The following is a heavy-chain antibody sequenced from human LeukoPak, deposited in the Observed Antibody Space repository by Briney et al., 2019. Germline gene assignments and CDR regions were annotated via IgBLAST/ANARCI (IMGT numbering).Heavy chain of an antibody. V-gene: IGHV4-59*08. D-gene: IGHD1-26*01. CDR3: ASHVAVGETA. CDR1: GGSISNDY. J-gene: IGHJ5*02. Sequence: SETLSLTCSVSGGSISNDYWSWIRQAPGKGLEWIGYIYYTGGTNYNPSLKSRVTISLDTSKNQFSLKLTSVTAADTAVYYCASHVAVGETAWGQGTLVTVSS. CDR2: IYYTGGT.